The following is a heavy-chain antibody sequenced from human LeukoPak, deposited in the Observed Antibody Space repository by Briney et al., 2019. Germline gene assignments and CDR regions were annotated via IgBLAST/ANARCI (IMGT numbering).Heavy chain of an antibody. J-gene: IGHJ4*02. CDR1: GYTFTSYY. CDR3: ARDLVGTRGGDTGSVPPGPLD. V-gene: IGHV1-46*01. D-gene: IGHD2-15*01. CDR2: INPSGGST. Sequence: ASVKVSYKASGYTFTSYYMHWVRQAPGQGLEWMGIINPSGGSTSYAQKFQGRVTMTRDTSTSTVYMELSSLRSEDTAVYYCARDLVGTRGGDTGSVPPGPLDWGQGTLVTVSS.